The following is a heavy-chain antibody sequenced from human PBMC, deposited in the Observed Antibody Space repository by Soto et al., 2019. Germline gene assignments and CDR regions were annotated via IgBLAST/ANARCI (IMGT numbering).Heavy chain of an antibody. CDR2: IYYSGST. Sequence: SETLSLTCTVSGCSISSHYWSWIRQPPGKGLEGIGYIYYSGSTNYNPSLKSRVTISVDTSKNQFSLKLSSVTAVDTAVYYCARSGSSWEFDYWGQGTLVTVSS. J-gene: IGHJ4*02. CDR3: ARSGSSWEFDY. D-gene: IGHD6-13*01. CDR1: GCSISSHY. V-gene: IGHV4-59*11.